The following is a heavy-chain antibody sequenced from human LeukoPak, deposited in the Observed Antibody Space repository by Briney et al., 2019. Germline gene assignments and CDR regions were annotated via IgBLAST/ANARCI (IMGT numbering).Heavy chain of an antibody. Sequence: PGGSLRLSCAASGFSFSRYGMHWVRQAPGKGLEWVAFIRYDGSDTYVADSLKGRLTVSRDNSKDSLYLQMNSLRTEDTAVYYCAKDLFGDYVWGTYRAMDKWGQGTLVTVS. CDR2: IRYDGSDT. CDR3: AKDLFGDYVWGTYRAMDK. CDR1: GFSFSRYG. J-gene: IGHJ4*02. V-gene: IGHV3-30*02. D-gene: IGHD3-16*02.